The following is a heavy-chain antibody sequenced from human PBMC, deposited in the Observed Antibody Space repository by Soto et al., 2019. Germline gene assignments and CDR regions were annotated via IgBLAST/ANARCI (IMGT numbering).Heavy chain of an antibody. CDR3: VREGFFYMDV. J-gene: IGHJ6*03. Sequence: GGSLRLSCVASGFIFNSYHMTWVRQAPGKGLEWVANINKDGSEKYSVDSVMGRFTISRDNAKNSLYLQMNSLRAEDTAVYYCVREGFFYMDVWGKGIKVTVSS. V-gene: IGHV3-7*01. CDR2: INKDGSEK. CDR1: GFIFNSYH.